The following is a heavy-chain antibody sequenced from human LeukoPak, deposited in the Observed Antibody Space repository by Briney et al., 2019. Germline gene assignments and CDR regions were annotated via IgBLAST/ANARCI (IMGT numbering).Heavy chain of an antibody. D-gene: IGHD1-26*01. Sequence: PSETLSLTCGVSGVSISSTNCWTWVRQPPGQGLEWIGEVSLTGETNYNPSLNGRVTMSLDGSRNQLSLTLTSVTAADTAIYYCSRESGAFCPFGYWGQGTLVIVPP. CDR2: VSLTGET. V-gene: IGHV4-4*02. CDR1: GVSISSTNC. CDR3: SRESGAFCPFGY. J-gene: IGHJ4*02.